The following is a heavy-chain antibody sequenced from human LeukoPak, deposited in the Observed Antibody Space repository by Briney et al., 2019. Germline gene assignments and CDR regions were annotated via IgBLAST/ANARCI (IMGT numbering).Heavy chain of an antibody. CDR1: GFTFSSYG. V-gene: IGHV3-33*06. Sequence: PGRSLRLSCAASGFTFSSYGMHWVRQAPGKGLEWVAVIWHDGSNKYYADSVKGRFTISRDNSKNTLYLQMNSLRAEDTAVYYCAKDTSGYCSGGSCCSVFDYWGQGTLVTVSS. J-gene: IGHJ4*02. D-gene: IGHD2-15*01. CDR2: IWHDGSNK. CDR3: AKDTSGYCSGGSCCSVFDY.